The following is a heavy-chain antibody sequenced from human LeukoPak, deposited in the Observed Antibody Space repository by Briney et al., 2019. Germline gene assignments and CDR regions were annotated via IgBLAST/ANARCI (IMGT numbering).Heavy chain of an antibody. V-gene: IGHV1-69*04. CDR2: IIPILGIA. J-gene: IGHJ3*02. D-gene: IGHD1-1*01. Sequence: SVKVSCKASGGTFSSYAISWVRQAPGQGLEWMGRIIPILGIANYAQKFQGRVTITADKSTSTAYMELSSLRSEDTAVYYCASRPHWRGTDDAFDIWGQGTMVTVSS. CDR1: GGTFSSYA. CDR3: ASRPHWRGTDDAFDI.